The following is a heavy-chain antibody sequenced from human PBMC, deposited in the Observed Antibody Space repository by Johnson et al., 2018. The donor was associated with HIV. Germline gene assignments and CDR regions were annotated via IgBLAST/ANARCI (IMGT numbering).Heavy chain of an antibody. Sequence: VQLVESGGGLVQPGGSLRLSCSASGFTVSSNYMSWVRQAPGKGMEWVSVIHSGGSTYYADSVKGRFTISRDNSKNTLYLQMNSRRAEDTAVYYCARDDILTGYYDAFDIWGQGTMVTVSS. D-gene: IGHD3-9*01. V-gene: IGHV3-53*01. CDR1: GFTVSSNY. CDR2: IHSGGST. CDR3: ARDDILTGYYDAFDI. J-gene: IGHJ3*02.